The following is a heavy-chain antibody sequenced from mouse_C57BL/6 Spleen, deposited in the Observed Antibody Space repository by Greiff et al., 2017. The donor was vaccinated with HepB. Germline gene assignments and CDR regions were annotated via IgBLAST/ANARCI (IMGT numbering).Heavy chain of an antibody. J-gene: IGHJ2*01. V-gene: IGHV1-50*01. CDR3: ARGPYGNYFDY. CDR2: IDPSDSYT. Sequence: VQLQQPGAELVKPGASVKLSCKASGYTFTSYWMQWVKQRPGQGLEWIGEIDPSDSYTNYNHKFKGKATLTVDTSSSTAYMQLSSLTSEDSAVYYCARGPYGNYFDYWGQGTTLTVSS. D-gene: IGHD2-1*01. CDR1: GYTFTSYW.